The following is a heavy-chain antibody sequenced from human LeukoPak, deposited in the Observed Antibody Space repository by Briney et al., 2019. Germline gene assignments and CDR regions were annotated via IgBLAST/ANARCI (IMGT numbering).Heavy chain of an antibody. Sequence: ASVKVSCKASGGTFSSYAISWVRQAPGQGLEWMGRIFPILGIANYAQKFQGRVTITADKSTSTAYMELSSLRSEDTAVYYCAKDKALWWTSDGNDGHWGQGTLVTVSS. V-gene: IGHV1-69*04. D-gene: IGHD2-21*01. CDR3: AKDKALWWTSDGNDGH. CDR2: IFPILGIA. J-gene: IGHJ4*02. CDR1: GGTFSSYA.